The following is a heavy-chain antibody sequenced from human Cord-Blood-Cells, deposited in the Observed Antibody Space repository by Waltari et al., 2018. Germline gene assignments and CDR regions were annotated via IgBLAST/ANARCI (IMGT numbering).Heavy chain of an antibody. CDR2: IIPIFGTA. D-gene: IGHD3-3*01. V-gene: IGHV1-69*01. J-gene: IGHJ4*02. CDR3: ARGFLEWLLFDY. Sequence: QLGQSGAAVKETASPVKISCKAAGGSFCSCAISWLRQAPGQGLEWMGGIIPIFGTANDAQKFQCRGTMTADESTSTAYMELSSLRSEDTAVYYCARGFLEWLLFDYWGQGTLVTVSS. CDR1: GGSFCSCA.